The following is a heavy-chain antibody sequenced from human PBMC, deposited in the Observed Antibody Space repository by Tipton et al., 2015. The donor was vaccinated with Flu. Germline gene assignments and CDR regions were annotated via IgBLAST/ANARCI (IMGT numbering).Heavy chain of an antibody. CDR1: GDSIGSDYY. Sequence: TLSLTCSVSGDSIGSDYYWGWIRQPPGKGLQWLGNIHRSGNTYYNSSLKSRVTISLDKSKNQFSLKLSSLTASDTAVYYCAGMYTSAWYFDLWGRGTLVTVSS. CDR2: IHRSGNT. V-gene: IGHV4-38-2*01. J-gene: IGHJ2*01. CDR3: AGMYTSAWYFDL. D-gene: IGHD6-19*01.